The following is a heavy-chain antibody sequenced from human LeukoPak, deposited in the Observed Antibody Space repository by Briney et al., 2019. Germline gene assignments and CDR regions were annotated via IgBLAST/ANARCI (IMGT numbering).Heavy chain of an antibody. Sequence: SGGSLRLSCAASGFTFSSYAIHWVRQAPGKGLEWVALISYDGSTKYSTDSVKGRFTISRDNSKNTLYLQMNSLRAEDTAVYYCARTETYYDFWSGYYGEYYYYYMDVWGKGTTVTVSS. CDR2: ISYDGSTK. V-gene: IGHV3-30*04. CDR3: ARTETYYDFWSGYYGEYYYYYMDV. J-gene: IGHJ6*03. D-gene: IGHD3-3*01. CDR1: GFTFSSYA.